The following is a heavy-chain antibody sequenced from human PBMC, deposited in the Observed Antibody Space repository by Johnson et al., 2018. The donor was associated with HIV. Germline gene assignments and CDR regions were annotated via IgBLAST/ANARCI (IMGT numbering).Heavy chain of an antibody. CDR1: GFTFSNYW. CDR2: IYSGGST. CDR3: ARGSYYDSSGDAFDI. J-gene: IGHJ3*02. Sequence: VQLVESGGGLVQPGGSLRLSCAASGFTFSNYWMEWVRQAPGKGLEWVSVIYSGGSTYYADSVKGRFTISRDNSKNTLYLQMNSLRAEDTAVYYCARGSYYDSSGDAFDIWGQGTMVTVSS. D-gene: IGHD3-22*01. V-gene: IGHV3-66*02.